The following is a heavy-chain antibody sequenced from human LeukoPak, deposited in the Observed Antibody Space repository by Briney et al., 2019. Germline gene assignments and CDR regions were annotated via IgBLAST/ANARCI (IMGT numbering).Heavy chain of an antibody. Sequence: GGSLRLSCAASGFTFSNNEMNWVRQTPGKGLEWVSYISGSGNTIYYADSVQGRFTVSRDNANNSLYLQMNSLRAEDTAVYYCARIVVVTASYYYYMDVWGKGTTVTISS. CDR1: GFTFSNNE. V-gene: IGHV3-48*03. D-gene: IGHD2-21*02. CDR2: ISGSGNTI. J-gene: IGHJ6*03. CDR3: ARIVVVTASYYYYMDV.